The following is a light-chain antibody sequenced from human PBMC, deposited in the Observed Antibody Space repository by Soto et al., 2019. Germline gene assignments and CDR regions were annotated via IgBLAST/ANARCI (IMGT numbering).Light chain of an antibody. Sequence: EIVLTQSPGTLSLSPGERATLSCRASQSVSSYYLAWYQQKPAQAPRLLIHGASNRATGVPDRFSGSGSGTDFTLTISRLEPEDFAVYYCQQYGSSRPWAFGQGTKVEI. CDR2: GAS. CDR3: QQYGSSRPWA. J-gene: IGKJ1*01. V-gene: IGKV3-20*01. CDR1: QSVSSYY.